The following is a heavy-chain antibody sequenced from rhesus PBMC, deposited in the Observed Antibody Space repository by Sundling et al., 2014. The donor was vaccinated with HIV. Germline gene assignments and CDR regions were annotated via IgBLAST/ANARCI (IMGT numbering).Heavy chain of an antibody. Sequence: QVQLQGSGPGLVKPSETLSLTCTVSGGSISSNFWSWIRQPPGKGLEWIGRISGSGGNTDYNPSLKSRVTISTDTSKNQFSLELSSVTAADTAVYYCARDVGWGAFDYWGQGVLVTVSS. CDR1: GGSISSNF. CDR2: ISGSGGNT. J-gene: IGHJ4*01. CDR3: ARDVGWGAFDY. V-gene: IGHV4-173*01. D-gene: IGHD1-44*01.